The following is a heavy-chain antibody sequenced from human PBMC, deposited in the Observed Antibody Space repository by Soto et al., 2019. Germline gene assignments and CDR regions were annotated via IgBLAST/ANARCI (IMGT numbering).Heavy chain of an antibody. CDR1: GGTFDKYG. D-gene: IGHD3-22*01. V-gene: IGHV1-69*01. CDR2: IIPLFGEP. J-gene: IGHJ6*02. CDR3: ARGWPRGTMIIGDRENFGFDV. Sequence: QVQLMQSGAEVKKPGSSVKVSCKASGGTFDKYGFSWVRQAPGQGLEWMGGIIPLFGEPDYAQKFQDKVTNTADEATATGHKQPSGLRSEETAIAYRARGWPRGTMIIGDRENFGFDVWGQGTPGTVS.